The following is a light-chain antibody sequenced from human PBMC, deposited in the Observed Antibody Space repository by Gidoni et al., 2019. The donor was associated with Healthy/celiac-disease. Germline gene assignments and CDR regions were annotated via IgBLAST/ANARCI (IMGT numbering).Light chain of an antibody. CDR1: QGISSW. CDR2: AAS. CDR3: QQANSFPQT. V-gene: IGKV1-12*01. J-gene: IGKJ2*01. Sequence: DIQMTQSPSSVSASEGDRVTITCRASQGISSWLAWYQQKPGKAPKLLLYAASSLQRGVPSRFRGSGSGTAFTLTLRCLQPADFATYYCQQANSFPQTFGQGTKLEIK.